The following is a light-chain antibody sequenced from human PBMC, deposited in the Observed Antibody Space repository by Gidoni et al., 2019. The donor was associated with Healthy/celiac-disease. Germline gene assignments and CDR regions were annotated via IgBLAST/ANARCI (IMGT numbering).Light chain of an antibody. J-gene: IGLJ3*02. CDR3: AAWDDSLNGWV. CDR1: SSNIGSTT. CDR2: SNN. Sequence: QSVLTQPLSASGTPGQRVTISCSGSSSNIGSTTVNWYQQRPGTAPKLLIYSNNQRPSGVPDRFSGSNSGTSASLAISGLQSEDEADYYCAAWDDSLNGWVFGGGTKLTVL. V-gene: IGLV1-44*01.